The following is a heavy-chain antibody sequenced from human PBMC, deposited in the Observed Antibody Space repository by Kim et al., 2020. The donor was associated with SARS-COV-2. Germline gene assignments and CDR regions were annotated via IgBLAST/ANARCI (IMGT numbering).Heavy chain of an antibody. J-gene: IGHJ4*02. CDR2: IYYSGST. Sequence: SETLSLTCTVSGGSISSSSYYWGWIRQPPGKGLEWIGSIYYSGSTYYNPSLKSRVTITVDTSKTQFSLKLGFVTAADTADYYCAGLTIRVGRFASWGQGT. D-gene: IGHD4-17*01. CDR3: AGLTIRVGRFAS. CDR1: GGSISSSSYY. V-gene: IGHV4-39*07.